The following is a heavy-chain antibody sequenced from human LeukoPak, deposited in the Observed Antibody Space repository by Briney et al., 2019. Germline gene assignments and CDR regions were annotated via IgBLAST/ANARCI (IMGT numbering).Heavy chain of an antibody. V-gene: IGHV1-18*01. D-gene: IGHD2-2*01. J-gene: IGHJ6*02. CDR3: ARDQVTSYYYYGMDV. Sequence: GASVKVSCKASGYTFTSYGISWVRQAPGQGLEWMGWISAYNGNTNYAQKLQGRVTMTTDTSTSTAYMELRSLRSDDTAVYYCARDQVTSYYYYGMDVWGQGTTVTVSS. CDR2: ISAYNGNT. CDR1: GYTFTSYG.